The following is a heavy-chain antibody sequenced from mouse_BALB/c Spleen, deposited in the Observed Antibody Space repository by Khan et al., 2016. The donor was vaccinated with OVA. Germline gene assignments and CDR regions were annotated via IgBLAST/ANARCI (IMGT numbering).Heavy chain of an antibody. D-gene: IGHD1-1*01. CDR1: GYSITSGYA. V-gene: IGHV3-2*02. CDR2: ISYSGST. J-gene: IGHJ4*01. Sequence: EVQLQESGPGLVKPSQSLSLTYTVTGYSITSGYAWNWIRQFPGNKLEWMGYISYSGSTSYNPSLRSRISITRDTSKNQFFLQLNSVTTEDTATYYCARKNYYGYAMDYWSQGTSVTVSS. CDR3: ARKNYYGYAMDY.